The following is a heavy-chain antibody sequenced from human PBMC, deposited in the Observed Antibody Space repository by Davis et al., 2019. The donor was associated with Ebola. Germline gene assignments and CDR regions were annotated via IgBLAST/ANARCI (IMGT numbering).Heavy chain of an antibody. CDR1: GGSISSSSYY. D-gene: IGHD1-26*01. J-gene: IGHJ6*04. CDR3: ARDSGSYYYYYYGMDV. CDR2: IYYSGST. Sequence: SETLSLTCTVSGGSISSSSYYWGWIRQPPGKGLEWIGSIYYSGSTYYNPSLKSRVTISVDTSKNQFSLKLSSVTAADTAVYYCARDSGSYYYYYYGMDVWGKGTTVTVSS. V-gene: IGHV4-39*02.